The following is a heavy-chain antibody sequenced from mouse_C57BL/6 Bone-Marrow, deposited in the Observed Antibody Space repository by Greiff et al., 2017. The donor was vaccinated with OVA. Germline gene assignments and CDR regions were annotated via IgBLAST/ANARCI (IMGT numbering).Heavy chain of an antibody. Sequence: QVQLQQSDAELVKPGASVKISCKVSGYTFTDHTIHWMKQRPEPGLEWIGYIYPRDGSTKYNEKVKSKATLTADKSAITAYMQLNILSSEYSAVYFCAREPFYYYGSYYFDYWGQGTTLTVSS. V-gene: IGHV1-78*01. CDR2: IYPRDGST. CDR1: GYTFTDHT. J-gene: IGHJ2*01. CDR3: AREPFYYYGSYYFDY. D-gene: IGHD1-1*01.